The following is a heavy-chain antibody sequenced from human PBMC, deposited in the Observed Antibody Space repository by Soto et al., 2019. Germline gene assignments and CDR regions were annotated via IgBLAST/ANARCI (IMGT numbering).Heavy chain of an antibody. V-gene: IGHV3-23*01. D-gene: IGHD2-21*02. J-gene: IGHJ5*02. CDR3: AKDGAYCGGDCYLAGWFDP. CDR1: GFTFSSYA. Sequence: GGSLRLSCAASGFTFSSYAMSWVRQAPGKGLEWVSAISGSGGSTYYADSVKGRFTISRDNSKNTLYLQMNSLRAEDTAVYYCAKDGAYCGGDCYLAGWFDPWGQGTLVTVSS. CDR2: ISGSGGST.